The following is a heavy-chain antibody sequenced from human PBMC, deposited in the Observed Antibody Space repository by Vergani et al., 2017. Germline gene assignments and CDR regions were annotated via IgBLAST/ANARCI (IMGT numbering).Heavy chain of an antibody. CDR1: GGTFSSYA. D-gene: IGHD3-22*01. CDR3: ARDEPSLRNYYDSSGYYYYYGMDV. CDR2: IIPIFGTA. V-gene: IGHV1-69*06. Sequence: QVQLVQSGAEVKKPGSSVKVSCKASGGTFSSYAISWVRQAPGQGLEWMGGIIPIFGTANYAQKFQGRVTITADKSTSTAYMELSSLRSEDTAVYYCARDEPSLRNYYDSSGYYYYYGMDVWGQGTTVTVSS. J-gene: IGHJ6*02.